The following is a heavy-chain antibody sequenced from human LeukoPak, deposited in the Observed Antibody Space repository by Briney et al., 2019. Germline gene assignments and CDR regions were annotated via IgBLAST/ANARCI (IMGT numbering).Heavy chain of an antibody. CDR2: INSDGSTT. J-gene: IGHJ4*02. CDR1: GFTFSSSW. D-gene: IGHD1-26*01. CDR3: ARAVGGSSDY. Sequence: PGGSLRLSCAASGFTFSSSWMHWVRQAPGKGLVWVSRINSDGSTTTYADSVKGRFTISRDNAKNTLYLQMNSLRADDTAVYYCARAVGGSSDYWGQGTLVTDSS. V-gene: IGHV3-74*01.